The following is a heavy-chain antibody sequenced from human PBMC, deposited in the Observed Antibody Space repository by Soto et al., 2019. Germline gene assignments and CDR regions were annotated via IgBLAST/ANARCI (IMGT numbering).Heavy chain of an antibody. Sequence: ASVKVSCKASGFTFTSFHMHWVRQAPGQGPEWMGIMHPYGGSTGYAQKFQGRVTLTRDTSTRTDYMELSSLRSDDTAVYYCAILYYYDSGDYYSNYQYYGMDVWGQGTTVTVSS. CDR3: AILYYYDSGDYYSNYQYYGMDV. V-gene: IGHV1-46*01. D-gene: IGHD3-22*01. CDR2: MHPYGGST. J-gene: IGHJ6*02. CDR1: GFTFTSFH.